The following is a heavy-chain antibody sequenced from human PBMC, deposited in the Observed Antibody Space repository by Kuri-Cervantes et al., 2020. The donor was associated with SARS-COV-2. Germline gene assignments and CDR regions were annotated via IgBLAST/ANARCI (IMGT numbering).Heavy chain of an antibody. D-gene: IGHD2-21*01. CDR1: GGSISSSSYY. CDR3: ARAVTAVEHTVVMIATYYYHYYMDV. V-gene: IGHV4-39*07. Sequence: ESLKISCTVSGGSISSSSYYWGWLSQPPGKGLEWIESIYYRGSTYYNPSLKSRVTISVDTAKNQFSLKLSPVTAADAVVYYCARAVTAVEHTVVMIATYYYHYYMDVWGKGTTVTVSS. CDR2: IYYRGST. J-gene: IGHJ6*03.